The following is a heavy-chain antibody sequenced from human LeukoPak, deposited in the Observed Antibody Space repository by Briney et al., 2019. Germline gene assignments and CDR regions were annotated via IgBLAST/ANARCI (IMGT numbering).Heavy chain of an antibody. J-gene: IGHJ3*02. CDR3: ARDGRRGYSYDDAFDI. Sequence: GGSLRLSCAASGFTFSSYGMSWVRQAPGKGLEWVSYISSSGSTIYYADSVKGRFTISRDNAKNSLYLQMNSLRAEDTAVYYCARDGRRGYSYDDAFDIWGQGTMVTVSS. CDR1: GFTFSSYG. V-gene: IGHV3-48*04. CDR2: ISSSGSTI. D-gene: IGHD5-18*01.